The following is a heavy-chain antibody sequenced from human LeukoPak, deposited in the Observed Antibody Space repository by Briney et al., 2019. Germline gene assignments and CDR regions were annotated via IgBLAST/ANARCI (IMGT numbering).Heavy chain of an antibody. D-gene: IGHD3-22*01. J-gene: IGHJ3*02. Sequence: GGSLRLSCVASGFAFSTYWMSWVRQAPGKGLEWVSVIYSGGSTYYADSVKGRFTISRDNSKNTLYLQMNSLRAEDTAVYYCARTTYYYDSSGYYFDAFDIWGQGTMVTVSS. CDR2: IYSGGST. CDR1: GFAFSTYW. V-gene: IGHV3-53*01. CDR3: ARTTYYYDSSGYYFDAFDI.